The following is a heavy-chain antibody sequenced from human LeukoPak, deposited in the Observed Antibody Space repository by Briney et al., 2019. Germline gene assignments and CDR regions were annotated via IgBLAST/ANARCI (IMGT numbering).Heavy chain of an antibody. CDR3: ATVPLLTEQAVGAFDI. V-gene: IGHV4-30-4*01. D-gene: IGHD1-26*01. CDR1: GGSISSGDYY. J-gene: IGHJ3*02. Sequence: SQTLSLTCTVSGGSISSGDYYWSWIRQPPGKGLEWIGYIYYSGSTYYNPSLKSRVTISVDTFKNQFSLKLSSVTAADTAVYYCATVPLLTEQAVGAFDIWGQGTMVTVSS. CDR2: IYYSGST.